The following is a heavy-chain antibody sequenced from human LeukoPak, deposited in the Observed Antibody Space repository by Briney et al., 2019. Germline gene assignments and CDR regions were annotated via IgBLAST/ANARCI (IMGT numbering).Heavy chain of an antibody. D-gene: IGHD1-1*01. Sequence: RRASVKVSCKVSGYTLTELSMHWVRQAPGKGLEWMGGFDPEDGETIYAQKFQGRVTMTEDTSTDTAYMELSSLRSEDTAVYYCATEGTRDQRLPRESPLDYWGQGTLVTVSS. CDR3: ATEGTRDQRLPRESPLDY. CDR1: GYTLTELS. V-gene: IGHV1-24*01. CDR2: FDPEDGET. J-gene: IGHJ4*02.